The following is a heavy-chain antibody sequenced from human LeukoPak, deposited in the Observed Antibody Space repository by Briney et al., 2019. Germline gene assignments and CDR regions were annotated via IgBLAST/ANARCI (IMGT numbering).Heavy chain of an antibody. Sequence: GGSLRLSCAASGFTFSSYDMSWVRQAPGKGLEWVSSITTSGGSTFYADSVMGRLTISRDNSRNTLYLQMNSLSAEDTAIYYCAKRGNPTVGHHYLDVWGKGTMVSVSS. CDR2: ITTSGGST. V-gene: IGHV3-23*01. CDR3: AKRGNPTVGHHYLDV. D-gene: IGHD1-1*01. CDR1: GFTFSSYD. J-gene: IGHJ6*03.